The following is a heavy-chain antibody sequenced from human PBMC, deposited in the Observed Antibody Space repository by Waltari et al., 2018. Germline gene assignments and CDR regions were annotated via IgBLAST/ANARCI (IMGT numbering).Heavy chain of an antibody. Sequence: QLQLPESGPGLVKPSETLSLTCSVSGGSMSDNYLYWGWRRQPPGRAREWIGGISYGGTTYYSPSLESRVTILVDTSKNQFSLKVRSVTAADTAIYFCARQEAAVSKWFDPWGQGILVTVSS. CDR2: ISYGGTT. CDR1: GGSMSDNYLY. V-gene: IGHV4-39*01. CDR3: ARQEAAVSKWFDP. J-gene: IGHJ5*02. D-gene: IGHD2-15*01.